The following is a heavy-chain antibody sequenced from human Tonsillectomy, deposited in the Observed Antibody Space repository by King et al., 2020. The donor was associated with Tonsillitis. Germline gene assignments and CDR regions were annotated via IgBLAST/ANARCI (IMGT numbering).Heavy chain of an antibody. V-gene: IGHV7-4-1*02. J-gene: IGHJ3*02. D-gene: IGHD6-13*01. CDR1: GYTFISYG. CDR2: INTNTGNP. CDR3: ARALSSTWNDGFDI. Sequence: VQLVQSGSELKKPGASVRVSCKASGYTFISYGMNWVRQAPGQGLEWIGWINTNTGNPTYAQGFTGRFVFSLDTSVSTAYLEISSLKAEDTAVYYCARALSSTWNDGFDIWGQGTMVTVSS.